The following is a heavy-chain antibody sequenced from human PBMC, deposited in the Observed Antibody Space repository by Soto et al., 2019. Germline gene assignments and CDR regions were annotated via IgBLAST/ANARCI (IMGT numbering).Heavy chain of an antibody. CDR1: AGSISSVGYY. V-gene: IGHV4-31*03. CDR2: IYYSGST. Sequence: PSDALSLPGTLSAGSISSVGYYWLWLLNHPGKGLEWIGYIYYSGSTYYNPSLKSRVTISVDTSKNQFSLKLSSVTAADTAVYYCARDPLKNAFDICGQGTMVTVSS. CDR3: ARDPLKNAFDI. J-gene: IGHJ3*02.